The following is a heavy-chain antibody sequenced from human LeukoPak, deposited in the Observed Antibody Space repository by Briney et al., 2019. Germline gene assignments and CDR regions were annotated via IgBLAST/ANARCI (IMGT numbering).Heavy chain of an antibody. CDR3: ARARPIRYYDSSGYRFDY. CDR2: IYYSGST. Sequence: SETLSLTCAVYGGSFSGYYWSWIRQPPGKGLEWIGYIYYSGSTYYNPSLKSRVTISVDTSKNQFSLKLSSVTAADTAVYYCARARPIRYYDSSGYRFDYWGQGTLVSVSS. CDR1: GGSFSGYY. D-gene: IGHD3-22*01. J-gene: IGHJ4*02. V-gene: IGHV4-34*09.